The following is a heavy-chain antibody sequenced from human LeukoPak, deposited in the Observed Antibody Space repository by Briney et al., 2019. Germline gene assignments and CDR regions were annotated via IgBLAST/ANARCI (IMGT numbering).Heavy chain of an antibody. J-gene: IGHJ4*02. CDR2: INHSGST. Sequence: SETLSLTCAVYGGSFSGYYWSWIRQPPGKALEWIGEINHSGSTNYNPPLKTRVIISVDTSKNQFSLKLRSVTDADTAVYYCARAREGATIDYWGQGTQVAVSS. V-gene: IGHV4-34*01. D-gene: IGHD1-26*01. CDR3: ARAREGATIDY. CDR1: GGSFSGYY.